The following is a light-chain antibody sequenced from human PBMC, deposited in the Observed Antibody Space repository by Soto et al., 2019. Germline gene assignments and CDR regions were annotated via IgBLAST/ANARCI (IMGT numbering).Light chain of an antibody. V-gene: IGKV3-11*01. CDR2: DAS. Sequence: EIVLTQSPATLSLSPGERATLSCRASQSVSSYFAWYQQKPGQAPRLLIYDASNRATGIPARFSGSGSGTDFTLTISSLEPEDFAVYHCQQRSNWPPTFGQGPKVDIK. J-gene: IGKJ1*01. CDR1: QSVSSY. CDR3: QQRSNWPPT.